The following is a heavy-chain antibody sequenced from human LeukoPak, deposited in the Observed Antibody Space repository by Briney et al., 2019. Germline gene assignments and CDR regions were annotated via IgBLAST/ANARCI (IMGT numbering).Heavy chain of an antibody. CDR1: GFTFSSYA. J-gene: IGHJ4*02. V-gene: IGHV3-23*01. CDR2: ISGRGGST. CDR3: ARDSRGSGWYVADY. Sequence: GGSLRLSCAASGFTFSSYAMTWVRQAPGKGLEWVSVISGRGGSTYYADSVKGRFTISRDNSKNTLYLQMNSLRAEDTAVYYCARDSRGSGWYVADYWGQGILVTVSS. D-gene: IGHD6-19*01.